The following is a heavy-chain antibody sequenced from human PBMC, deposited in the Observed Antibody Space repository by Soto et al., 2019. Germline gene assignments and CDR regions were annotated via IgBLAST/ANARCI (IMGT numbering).Heavy chain of an antibody. CDR2: FDPEDGET. CDR1: GYTLTELS. CDR3: SSALPGTSEIYD. V-gene: IGHV1-24*01. Sequence: AAVKVSCKVSGYTLTELSMHWVRQAPGKGLEGMGGFDPEDGETIYAQKFQGRVTMTEDTSTDTAYMELSSLRSEDTAVYYCSSALPGTSEIYDCGQGTLVTVSA. J-gene: IGHJ4*01. D-gene: IGHD1-7*01.